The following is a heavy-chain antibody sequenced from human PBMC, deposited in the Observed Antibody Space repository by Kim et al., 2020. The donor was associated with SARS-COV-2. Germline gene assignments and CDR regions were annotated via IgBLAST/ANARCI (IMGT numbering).Heavy chain of an antibody. Sequence: GGSLRLSCAASGFIFGDYAMHWVRQTPGKGLEWVSGISWNSGSIGYADSVKGRFTISRDNTKNSLYLQMISLRTEDTALYYCTKDIRGNYDFLTGLDYWGQGALVTVSS. CDR3: TKDIRGNYDFLTGLDY. D-gene: IGHD3-9*01. CDR1: GFIFGDYA. V-gene: IGHV3-9*01. J-gene: IGHJ4*02. CDR2: ISWNSGSI.